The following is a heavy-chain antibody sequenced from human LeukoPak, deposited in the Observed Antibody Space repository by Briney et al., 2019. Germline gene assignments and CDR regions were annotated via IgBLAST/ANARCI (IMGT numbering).Heavy chain of an antibody. V-gene: IGHV4-39*01. J-gene: IGHJ6*02. CDR1: GGSISSSSYY. Sequence: SETLSLTCTVSGGSISSSSYYWGWIRQPPGKGLEWIVTIYYSGRTSYNPSLKSRLTISVDTSKNQFSLKLSSVTAADTAVYYCARLPQGGSSYGPLDVWGQGTTVTVSS. D-gene: IGHD5-18*01. CDR3: ARLPQGGSSYGPLDV. CDR2: IYYSGRT.